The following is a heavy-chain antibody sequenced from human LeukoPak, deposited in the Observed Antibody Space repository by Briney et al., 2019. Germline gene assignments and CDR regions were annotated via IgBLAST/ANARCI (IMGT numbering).Heavy chain of an antibody. CDR3: ARESKSSSWLDRNYYYYMDV. CDR1: GFTFSSYW. J-gene: IGHJ6*03. D-gene: IGHD6-13*01. Sequence: GGSLRLSCAASGFTFSSYWMSWVRQAPGKGLEWVANIKQDGSEKYYVDSVKGRFTISRDNAKNSLYLQMNSLRAEDTAVYYCARESKSSSWLDRNYYYYMDVWGKGTTVTVSS. CDR2: IKQDGSEK. V-gene: IGHV3-7*01.